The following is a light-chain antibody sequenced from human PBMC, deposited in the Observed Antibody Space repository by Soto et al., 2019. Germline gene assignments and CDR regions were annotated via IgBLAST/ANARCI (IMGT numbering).Light chain of an antibody. J-gene: IGKJ5*01. CDR1: QSISND. CDR2: GAS. Sequence: DILLTQSPGTLSPSLGERVTISCRASQSISNDLAWYQQKPGQAPRLLIYGASTRATGIPDRFSGSGSGTDFTLTISRLEPEDFAVYYCQQYGDSITFGQGTRVEIK. V-gene: IGKV3-20*01. CDR3: QQYGDSIT.